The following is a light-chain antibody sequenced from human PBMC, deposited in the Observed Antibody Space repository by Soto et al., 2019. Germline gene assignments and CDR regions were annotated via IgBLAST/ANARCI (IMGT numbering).Light chain of an antibody. V-gene: IGKV1-17*01. Sequence: DIQMTQSPSSLSASVGDRVTITCRASQGITNDLGWYQQKPGKAPKRLIYAASSLQSGVSSRFSGSGSGTEFTLTFSSLQPEDFATYYCRHHNIYSWTFGQGTKVEIK. J-gene: IGKJ1*01. CDR1: QGITND. CDR2: AAS. CDR3: RHHNIYSWT.